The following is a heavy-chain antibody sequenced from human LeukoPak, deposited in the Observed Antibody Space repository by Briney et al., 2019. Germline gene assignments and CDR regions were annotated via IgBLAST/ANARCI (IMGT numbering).Heavy chain of an antibody. CDR3: VRHAYYVFDI. V-gene: IGHV3-7*01. CDR2: IKKQGSEK. Sequence: PGGSLRLSCGASGFIISSYWMTWVRQAPGKGLEWVANIKKQGSEKYYVDSVKGRFTIARDNAKNSLYLQMNNLRAEDTAMYYCVRHAYYVFDIWGQGTMVTVSS. CDR1: GFIISSYW. J-gene: IGHJ3*02. D-gene: IGHD3-10*01.